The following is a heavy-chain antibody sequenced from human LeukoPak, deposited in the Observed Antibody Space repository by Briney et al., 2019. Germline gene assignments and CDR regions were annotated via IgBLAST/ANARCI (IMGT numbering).Heavy chain of an antibody. V-gene: IGHV1-3*01. CDR1: GYTFTSYA. Sequence: ASVKVSCKASGYTFTSYAMHWVRQAPGQRLEWMGWINAGNGNTKYSQKFQGRVTITGDTSAGTAYMELSSLRSEDTAVYYCARVGLRFLESDYWGQGTLVTVSS. CDR2: INAGNGNT. CDR3: ARVGLRFLESDY. J-gene: IGHJ4*02. D-gene: IGHD3-3*01.